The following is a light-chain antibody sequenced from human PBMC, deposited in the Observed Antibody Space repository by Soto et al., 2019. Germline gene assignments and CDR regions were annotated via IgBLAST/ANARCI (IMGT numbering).Light chain of an antibody. Sequence: EIVMTQSPATLSVSPGERATLSCRASQSVSSNLAWYQQKPGQAPRPLIYGASTRATGIPARFSGSGSGTDFTLTISRLEPEDFAVYYCQQYGSSGTFGQGTKVEIK. CDR1: QSVSSN. V-gene: IGKV3-15*01. CDR3: QQYGSSGT. J-gene: IGKJ1*01. CDR2: GAS.